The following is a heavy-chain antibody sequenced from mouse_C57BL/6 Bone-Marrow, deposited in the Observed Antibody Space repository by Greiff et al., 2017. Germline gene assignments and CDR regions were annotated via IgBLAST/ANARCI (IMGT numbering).Heavy chain of an antibody. D-gene: IGHD5-5*01. J-gene: IGHJ4*01. Sequence: EVQGVESGGGLVQPGGSLKLSCAASGFTFSDYYMYWVRQTPEKRLEWVAYISNGGGSTYYPDTVKGRFTISRDNAKNTLYLQMSRLKSEDTAMYYCARPLYLYAMDYWGQGTSVTVSS. V-gene: IGHV5-12*01. CDR1: GFTFSDYY. CDR2: ISNGGGST. CDR3: ARPLYLYAMDY.